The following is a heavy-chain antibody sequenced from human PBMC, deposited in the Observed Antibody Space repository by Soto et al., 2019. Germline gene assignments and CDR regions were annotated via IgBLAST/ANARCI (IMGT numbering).Heavy chain of an antibody. CDR2: ISSSSSYT. CDR1: GFTFSDYY. J-gene: IGHJ6*02. D-gene: IGHD3-9*01. Sequence: ESGGGLVKPGGSLRLSCAASGFTFSDYYMSWIRQAPGKGLEWVSYISSSSSYTNYADSVKGRFTISRDNAKNSLYLQMNSLRAEDTAVYYCASGYYDISYYGMDVWGQGTTVTVSS. V-gene: IGHV3-11*03. CDR3: ASGYYDISYYGMDV.